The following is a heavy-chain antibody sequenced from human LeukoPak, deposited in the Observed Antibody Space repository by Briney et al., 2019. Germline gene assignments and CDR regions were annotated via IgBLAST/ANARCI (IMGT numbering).Heavy chain of an antibody. D-gene: IGHD5-18*01. J-gene: IGHJ3*02. Sequence: GGSLRLSCAASGFTFSSYAMSWVRQAPGKGLEWVSAISGSGGSTYYADSVKGRFTISRENSKNTLYLQMNSLRAEDTALYYCAKDVAMVTDAFDIWGQGTMVTVSS. CDR2: ISGSGGST. V-gene: IGHV3-23*01. CDR1: GFTFSSYA. CDR3: AKDVAMVTDAFDI.